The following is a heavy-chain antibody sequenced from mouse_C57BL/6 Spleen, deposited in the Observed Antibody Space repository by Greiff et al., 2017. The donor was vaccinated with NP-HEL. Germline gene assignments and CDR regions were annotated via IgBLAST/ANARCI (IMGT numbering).Heavy chain of an antibody. CDR1: GYTFTDYN. CDR2: INPNNGGT. CDR3: ARSRYYGSPWFAY. J-gene: IGHJ3*01. D-gene: IGHD1-1*01. V-gene: IGHV1-22*01. Sequence: VQLQQSGPELVKPGASVKMSCKASGYTFTDYNMHWVKQSHGKSLEWIGYINPNNGGTSYNQKFKGKATLTVNTSSSTAYMELRSLTSEDSSFDYFARSRYYGSPWFAYWGQGTLVTVSA.